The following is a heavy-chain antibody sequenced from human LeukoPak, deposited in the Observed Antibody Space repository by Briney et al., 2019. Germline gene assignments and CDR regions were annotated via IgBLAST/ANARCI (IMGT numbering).Heavy chain of an antibody. CDR1: GDSVSSNSAA. V-gene: IGHV6-1*01. Sequence: SQTLSLTCAISGDSVSSNSAAWNWIRQSPSRGLEWLGRTYYRSKWYNDYAVSVKSRITINPDTSKNQFSLQLNSVTPEDTAVYYCARDFPRGRGSGSFYYYYMDVWGKGTTVTISS. D-gene: IGHD3-10*01. CDR2: TYYRSKWYN. CDR3: ARDFPRGRGSGSFYYYYMDV. J-gene: IGHJ6*03.